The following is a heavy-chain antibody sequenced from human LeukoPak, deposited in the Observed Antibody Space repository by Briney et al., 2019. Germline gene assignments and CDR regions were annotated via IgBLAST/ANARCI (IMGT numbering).Heavy chain of an antibody. V-gene: IGHV1-69*05. D-gene: IGHD6-19*01. J-gene: IGHJ4*02. Sequence: SVKVSCKASGGTFSSYAISWVRQAPGQGLEWMGGIIPIFGIANYAQKFQGRVTITTDESTSTAYMELSSLRSEDTAVYYWAVSQQWLVHFDYWGQGTLVTVSS. CDR3: AVSQQWLVHFDY. CDR2: IIPIFGIA. CDR1: GGTFSSYA.